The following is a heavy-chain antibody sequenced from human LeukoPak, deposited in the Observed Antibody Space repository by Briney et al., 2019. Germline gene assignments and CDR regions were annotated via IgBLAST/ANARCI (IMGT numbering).Heavy chain of an antibody. J-gene: IGHJ5*02. CDR1: GGTFSSYA. CDR3: ASRYCSSTSCNWFDP. D-gene: IGHD2-2*01. V-gene: IGHV1-69*13. Sequence: ASVKVSCKASGGTFSSYAISWVRQAPGQGLEWMGGIIPIFGTANYAQKFQGRVTITADESTSTAYMELSSLRSEDTAVYYCASRYCSSTSCNWFDPWGQGTLVTVSS. CDR2: IIPIFGTA.